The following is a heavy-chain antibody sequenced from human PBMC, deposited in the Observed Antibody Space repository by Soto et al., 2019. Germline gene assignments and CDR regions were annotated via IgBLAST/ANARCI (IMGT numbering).Heavy chain of an antibody. CDR3: ARRHSGGFFRFFDS. J-gene: IGHJ4*02. D-gene: IGHD2-15*01. V-gene: IGHV1-69*06. CDR2: TGSGTGPG. CDR1: GVSLSTNT. Sequence: GASVKVSCKASGVSLSTNTISWVRQAPGQGLEWMGGTGSGTGPGNHAQKFQGRLTVTADKSTSTVYMELTNLSSEDTAVYYCARRHSGGFFRFFDSWGQGTLVTVSS.